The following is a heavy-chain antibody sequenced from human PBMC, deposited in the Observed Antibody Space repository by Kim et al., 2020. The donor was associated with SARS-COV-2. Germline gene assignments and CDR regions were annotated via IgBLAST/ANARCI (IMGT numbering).Heavy chain of an antibody. J-gene: IGHJ4*02. CDR3: ARDDREATSDC. D-gene: IGHD5-12*01. V-gene: IGHV3-7*01. CDR1: GLTFSGYW. Sequence: GGSLRLSCAASGLTFSGYWMTWYRQAPGRGLEWVANMNQDGSGKYYVDSVKGRFTISRDNAKNSLYLQMNSLRAEDTAVYYCARDDREATSDCRGQGTLVIVSS. CDR2: MNQDGSGK.